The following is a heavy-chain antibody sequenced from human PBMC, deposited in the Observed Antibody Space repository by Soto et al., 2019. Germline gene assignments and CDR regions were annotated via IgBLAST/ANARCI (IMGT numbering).Heavy chain of an antibody. CDR2: IYPGDSDS. CDR3: ARHISNSRYYYYAMDV. D-gene: IGHD1-1*01. Sequence: GESLKISCKGSGYTFTDYWIGSVRQLPGKGLEWMGIIYPGDSDSRYSPSFQGQHTITADKSTSTAYLQWNTLKASDTAMYYCARHISNSRYYYYAMDVWGQGTTVTVSS. V-gene: IGHV5-51*01. CDR1: GYTFTDYW. J-gene: IGHJ6*02.